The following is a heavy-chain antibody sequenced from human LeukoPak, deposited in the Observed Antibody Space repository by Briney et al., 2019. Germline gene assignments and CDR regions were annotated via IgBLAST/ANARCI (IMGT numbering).Heavy chain of an antibody. CDR3: ARLEVVAADFDY. V-gene: IGHV1-69*02. J-gene: IGHJ4*02. CDR2: IIPILGIA. D-gene: IGHD2-15*01. Sequence: ASVKVSCKVSGYTLTELSMHWVRQAPGQGLEWMGRIIPILGIANYAQKFQGRVTITADKSTSTAYMELSSLRSEDTAVYYCARLEVVAADFDYWGQGTLVTVSS. CDR1: GYTLTELS.